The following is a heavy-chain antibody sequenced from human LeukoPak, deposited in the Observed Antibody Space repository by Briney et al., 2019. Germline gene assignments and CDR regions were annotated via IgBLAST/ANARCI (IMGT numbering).Heavy chain of an antibody. J-gene: IGHJ6*03. CDR3: ARDLSGCSGGSCRAAYYYYYMDV. CDR1: GGSISSYY. V-gene: IGHV4-4*07. CDR2: IYTSGST. Sequence: PSETLSLTCTVSGGSISSYYWSWIRQPAGKGLEWIGRIYTSGSTNYNPSLKSRVTISVDKSKNQLSLKLSSVTAADTAVYYCARDLSGCSGGSCRAAYYYYYMDVWGKGTTVTVSS. D-gene: IGHD2-15*01.